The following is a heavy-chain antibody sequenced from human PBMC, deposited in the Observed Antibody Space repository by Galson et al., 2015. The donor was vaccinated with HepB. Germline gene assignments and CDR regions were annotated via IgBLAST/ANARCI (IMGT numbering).Heavy chain of an antibody. J-gene: IGHJ5*02. Sequence: SVKVSCKASGYTFTSYAMNWVRQAPGQGLEWMGWINTNTGNPTYAQGFTGRFVFSLDTSVSTAYLQISSLKAEDTAVYYCAREVPGEGQVGEFDPWGQGTLVTVSS. CDR1: GYTFTSYA. CDR2: INTNTGNP. V-gene: IGHV7-4-1*02. D-gene: IGHD1-1*01. CDR3: AREVPGEGQVGEFDP.